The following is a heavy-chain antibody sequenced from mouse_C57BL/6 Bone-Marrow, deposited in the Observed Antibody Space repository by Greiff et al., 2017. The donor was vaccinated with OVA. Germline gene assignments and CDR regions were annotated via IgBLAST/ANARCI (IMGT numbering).Heavy chain of an antibody. CDR2: IYPGDGDT. CDR1: GYAFSSSW. J-gene: IGHJ2*01. V-gene: IGHV1-82*01. CDR3: ARKGTTVVDYFDY. Sequence: QVQLQQSGPELVKPGASVKISCKASGYAFSSSWMNWVKQRPGKGLEWIGRIYPGDGDTNYNGKFKGKATLTADKSSSKAYMQLSNLTSKDSAVYFYARKGTTVVDYFDYWGQGTTLTVSS. D-gene: IGHD1-1*01.